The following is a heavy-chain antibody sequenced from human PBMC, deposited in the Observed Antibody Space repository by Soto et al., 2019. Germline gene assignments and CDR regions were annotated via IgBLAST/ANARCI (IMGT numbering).Heavy chain of an antibody. V-gene: IGHV4-39*01. J-gene: IGHJ4*02. D-gene: IGHD6-19*01. Sequence: QLQLQESGPGLVKPSETLSLTCTVSGGSISSSSYYWGWIRQPPGKGLEWIGSIYYSGSTYYNPSLKSRVTLSVDTSKNQCSLKLSSVTAADTAVYYGARLRRGWDYFDYWGQGTLVTVSS. CDR3: ARLRRGWDYFDY. CDR1: GGSISSSSYY. CDR2: IYYSGST.